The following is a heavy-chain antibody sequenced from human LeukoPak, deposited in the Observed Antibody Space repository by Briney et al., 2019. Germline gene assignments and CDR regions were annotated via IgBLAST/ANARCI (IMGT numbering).Heavy chain of an antibody. CDR1: GFTFRNHGM. J-gene: IGHJ5*02. D-gene: IGHD5-18*01. CDR3: ANMGYSYAPGLFDP. Sequence: PGGTLRLSCAASGFTFRNHGMNWIRQTPGKGLEWIGSIYYSGSNYHNPSLKSRVNMSVDTSKNQFSLKLSSVTAADTAVYYCANMGYSYAPGLFDPWGQGTLVTVSS. V-gene: IGHV4-39*07. CDR2: IYYSGSN.